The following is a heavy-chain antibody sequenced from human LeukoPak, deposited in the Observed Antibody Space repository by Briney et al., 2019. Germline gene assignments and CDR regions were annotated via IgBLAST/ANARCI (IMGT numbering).Heavy chain of an antibody. J-gene: IGHJ5*02. CDR1: GDSISSYY. D-gene: IGHD3-3*01. V-gene: IGHV4-4*07. CDR2: IYTSGST. Sequence: PSETLSLTCTVSGDSISSYYWSWIRQPAGKGLEWIGRIYTSGSTNYNPSLKSRVTMSVDTSKNQFSLKLSSVTAADTAVYYCAREGGLRFLEWANNWFDPWGQGTLVTVSS. CDR3: AREGGLRFLEWANNWFDP.